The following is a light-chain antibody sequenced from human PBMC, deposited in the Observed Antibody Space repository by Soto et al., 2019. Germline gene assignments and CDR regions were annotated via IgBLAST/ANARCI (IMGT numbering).Light chain of an antibody. CDR3: QSFDTSLSGSV. CDR1: SSNIGAGYD. Sequence: QSVLTQPPSVYGAPGQRVTISCSGSSSNIGAGYDVHWYQQLPGTAPKLLIYTNNNRPSGVPDRFSGSKSGTSASLAITGLQAEDEADYYCQSFDTSLSGSVFGGGTKLTVL. V-gene: IGLV1-40*01. J-gene: IGLJ3*02. CDR2: TNN.